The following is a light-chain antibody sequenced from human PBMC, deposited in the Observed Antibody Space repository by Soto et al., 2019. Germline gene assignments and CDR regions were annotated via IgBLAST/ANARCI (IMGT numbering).Light chain of an antibody. Sequence: QSVLTQPASVSGSPGQSITIPCSGTSSDVGSYNVVSWYQQHPGKAPKLVIYDVSNRPSGVSPRFSGAKSGNTASLTIAGLQAEDEADYYCSSYTRRSTYVFGTGNKVTVL. CDR3: SSYTRRSTYV. V-gene: IGLV2-14*03. CDR1: SSDVGSYNV. CDR2: DVS. J-gene: IGLJ1*01.